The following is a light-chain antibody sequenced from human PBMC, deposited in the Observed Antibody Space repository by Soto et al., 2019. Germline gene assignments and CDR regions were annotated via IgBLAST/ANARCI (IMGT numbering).Light chain of an antibody. CDR2: LEGSGSY. Sequence: QSVLTQSSSASASLGSSVKLTCSQSSGHSSYIIAWHQQQPGKAPRYLMKLEGSGSYNKGSGVPDRFSGSSSGADRYLTISNLQFEDEADYYCEIWDSNTHTVFGGGTKLTVL. J-gene: IGLJ3*02. CDR1: SGHSSYI. CDR3: EIWDSNTHTV. V-gene: IGLV4-60*02.